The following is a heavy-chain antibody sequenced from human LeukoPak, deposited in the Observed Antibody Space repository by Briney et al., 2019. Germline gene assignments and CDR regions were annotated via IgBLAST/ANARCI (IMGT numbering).Heavy chain of an antibody. CDR1: GFTFSNYA. Sequence: GGSLRLSCAASGFTFSNYAMSWVSRAPGKGLEWVSAIVGSGGSTYYAASVKGRFTISRDNPKNTLYLQMNSLRAEDTAVYYCAKWGDYDILTGYYDSDYWGQGTLVTVSS. CDR2: IVGSGGST. CDR3: AKWGDYDILTGYYDSDY. J-gene: IGHJ4*02. D-gene: IGHD3-9*01. V-gene: IGHV3-23*01.